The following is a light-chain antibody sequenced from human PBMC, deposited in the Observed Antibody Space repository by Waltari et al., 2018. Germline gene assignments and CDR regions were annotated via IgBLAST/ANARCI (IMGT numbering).Light chain of an antibody. CDR3: QQYYTSPRT. V-gene: IGKV3-20*01. CDR1: HSISSNC. CDR2: SVS. Sequence: CRASHSISSNCLAWYQQRPGQTPRLLIYSVSKRAPGIPARFSGSGSGTDFTLTITRLEPEDGAVYYCQQYYTSPRTFGGGTKVEVK. J-gene: IGKJ4*01.